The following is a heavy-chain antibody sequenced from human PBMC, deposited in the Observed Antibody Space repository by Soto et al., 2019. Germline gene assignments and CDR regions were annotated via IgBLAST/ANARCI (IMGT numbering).Heavy chain of an antibody. CDR1: GFTFSDYY. V-gene: IGHV3-11*06. D-gene: IGHD2-8*02. CDR3: ARDLVVGATDHGVGV. Sequence: QVQLVESGGGLVKPGGSLRLSCAASGFTFSDYYMSWVRQAPGKGLEWVSYISSSSSYKNYADSVKGRFTISSDNTKNSEYLQMNSVRADDTAVYYCARDLVVGATDHGVGVWGQGTTVTVSS. CDR2: ISSSSSYK. J-gene: IGHJ6*02.